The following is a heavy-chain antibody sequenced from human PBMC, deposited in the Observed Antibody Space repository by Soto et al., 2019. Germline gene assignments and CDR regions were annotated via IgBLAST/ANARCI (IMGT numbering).Heavy chain of an antibody. CDR1: GFTFSFCS. CDR2: ISGSGDTK. D-gene: IGHD2-8*02. V-gene: IGHV3-48*02. CDR3: GKYCSCDVCFDY. Sequence: PGRSLRLSCASSGFTFSFCSMNWVRQAPGKGLEWVSLISGSGDTKYYADSVKGRFTISRDNTKNSLYLQMSSLRDEDAAVYYCGKYCSCDVCFDYWGQGTLVTVSS. J-gene: IGHJ4*02.